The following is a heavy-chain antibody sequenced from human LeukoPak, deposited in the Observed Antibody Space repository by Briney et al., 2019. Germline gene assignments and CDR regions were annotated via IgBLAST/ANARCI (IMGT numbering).Heavy chain of an antibody. V-gene: IGHV3-21*06. CDR3: ARAGIVVVTARARPLDY. D-gene: IGHD2-21*02. CDR2: ISSDSSYI. CDR1: GFPFSAYS. J-gene: IGHJ4*02. Sequence: GGSLRLSCAASGFPFSAYSIYWVRQAPGKGLEWVSSISSDSSYIFYADSVKGRFTISRDNAKDSLYLQLNSLRAEDTAVYYCARAGIVVVTARARPLDYWGQGSLVTVSS.